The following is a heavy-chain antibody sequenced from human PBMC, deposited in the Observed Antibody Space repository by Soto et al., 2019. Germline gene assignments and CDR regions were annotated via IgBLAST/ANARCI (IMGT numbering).Heavy chain of an antibody. V-gene: IGHV3-53*04. CDR3: ARDVGYSHLDY. CDR2: IYSGGST. Sequence: EVQLVESGGGLVQPGGSLRLSCAASGFTVSSNYMSWVRQAPGKGLEWVSVIYSGGSTYYADSVKGRFTISRHNSKNTLYLQMNSLRAEGTAVYYCARDVGYSHLDYWGQGTLVTVSS. J-gene: IGHJ4*02. D-gene: IGHD3-22*01. CDR1: GFTVSSNY.